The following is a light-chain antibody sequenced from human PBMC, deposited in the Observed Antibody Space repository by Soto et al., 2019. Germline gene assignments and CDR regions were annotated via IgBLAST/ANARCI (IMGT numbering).Light chain of an antibody. CDR2: SNH. Sequence: QSVLTQPPSASGTPRQRVTISCSGSSSNVGSNPVNWYQQVPGTPPKLLIYSNHQRPSGVPDRFSGSKSGTSASLAFSGLQSEDEADYFCAAWDDSLNGWVFGGGTKLTVL. V-gene: IGLV1-44*01. CDR1: SSNVGSNP. J-gene: IGLJ3*02. CDR3: AAWDDSLNGWV.